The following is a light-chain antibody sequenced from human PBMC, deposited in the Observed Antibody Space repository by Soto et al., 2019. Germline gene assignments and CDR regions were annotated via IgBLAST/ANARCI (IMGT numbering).Light chain of an antibody. J-gene: IGKJ1*01. CDR2: DAF. Sequence: DIQMTQSPSTLSASVGDRVTITCRASQSVTSWLAWYQQKPGKAPKLMIYDAFSLESGVPSRFSGSGSGTEFTLTISSLQPDDFATYYCQQYNSYPRTFGQGTKVDI. CDR1: QSVTSW. CDR3: QQYNSYPRT. V-gene: IGKV1-5*01.